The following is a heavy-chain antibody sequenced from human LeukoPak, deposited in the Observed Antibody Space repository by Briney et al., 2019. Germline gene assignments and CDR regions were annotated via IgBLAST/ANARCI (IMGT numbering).Heavy chain of an antibody. J-gene: IGHJ4*02. Sequence: VSVKVACKVSGKTLSDLSIHWLRQPPGKALEWLEGSDPEDGERIYAQMFQGRVTMTEDTSIDTAYMELSSLRSEDTAVYYCVTGFTTMALDYFDYWGQGTLVTVSS. CDR3: VTGFTTMALDYFDY. CDR1: GKTLSDLS. D-gene: IGHD5-18*01. CDR2: SDPEDGER. V-gene: IGHV1-24*01.